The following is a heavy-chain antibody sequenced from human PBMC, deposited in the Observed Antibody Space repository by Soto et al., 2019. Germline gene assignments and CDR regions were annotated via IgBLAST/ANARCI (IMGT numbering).Heavy chain of an antibody. J-gene: IGHJ4*02. CDR3: ESLTGLGSDS. CDR2: ICSGGSGP. V-gene: IGHV3-74*03. D-gene: IGHD3-10*01. CDR1: GFTFSNFW. Sequence: GGSLRLCCAASGFTFSNFWMHWVRQAPGKGLVWVSRICSGGSGPVYADSVKGRFTISRDNAKSTLYLQMNRLRAEDTAVYYVESLTGLGSDSWGRGTLVP.